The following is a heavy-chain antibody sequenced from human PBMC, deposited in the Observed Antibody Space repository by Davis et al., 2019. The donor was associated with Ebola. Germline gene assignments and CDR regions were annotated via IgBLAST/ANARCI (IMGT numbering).Heavy chain of an antibody. CDR3: AKVSWFGEFFDY. J-gene: IGHJ4*02. CDR2: ISGSGGST. Sequence: GESLKISCAASGFTFNNYGMNWVRQAPGKGLEWVSAISGSGGSTYYADSVKGRFTISRDNSKNTLYLQMNSLRAEDTAVYYCAKVSWFGEFFDYWGQGTLVTVSS. D-gene: IGHD3-10*01. CDR1: GFTFNNYG. V-gene: IGHV3-23*01.